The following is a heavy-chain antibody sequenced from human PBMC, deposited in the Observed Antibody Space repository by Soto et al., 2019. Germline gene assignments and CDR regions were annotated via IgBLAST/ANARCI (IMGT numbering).Heavy chain of an antibody. V-gene: IGHV4-59*08. CDR1: GGSMRSVF. Sequence: SETLSLTCTVSGGSMRSVFWSWVRQPPGKGLEWIGYIYDSGSTYYNPSLMSRVTMSVDTSKNQFSLKLSSVTAADTAVYYCARRGGSYTFDYWGQGILVTVSS. CDR3: ARRGGSYTFDY. D-gene: IGHD6-19*01. J-gene: IGHJ4*02. CDR2: IYDSGST.